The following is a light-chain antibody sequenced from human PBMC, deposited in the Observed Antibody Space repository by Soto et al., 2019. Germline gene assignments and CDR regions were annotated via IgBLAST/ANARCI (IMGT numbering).Light chain of an antibody. Sequence: DFQMTQSPSTLSASVGDRVAITCRASQSINNWLAWYQQKPGKAPKLLIYEASNLESGVPSRFSGSGSGTEFTLTISSLQPDDFATYYCKQYNSYSWTFGQGTKVDIK. J-gene: IGKJ1*01. V-gene: IGKV1-5*03. CDR3: KQYNSYSWT. CDR2: EAS. CDR1: QSINNW.